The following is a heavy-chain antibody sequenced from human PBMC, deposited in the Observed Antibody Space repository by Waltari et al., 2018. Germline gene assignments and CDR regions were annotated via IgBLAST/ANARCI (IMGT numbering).Heavy chain of an antibody. CDR2: IRYDGSNK. J-gene: IGHJ6*03. CDR1: GFPFSSAG. V-gene: IGHV3-30*02. CDR3: ADYYMDV. Sequence: VTLVESGGGLVQPGGSLRLSCAASGFPFSSAGMHWVRQAPGKGLEWVAFIRYDGSNKYYADSVKGRFTISRDNSKNTLYLQMNSLRAEDTAVYYCADYYMDVWGKGTTVTISS.